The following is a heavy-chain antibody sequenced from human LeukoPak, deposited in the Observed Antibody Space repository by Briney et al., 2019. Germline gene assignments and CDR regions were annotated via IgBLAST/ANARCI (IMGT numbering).Heavy chain of an antibody. CDR3: AVSVDGRPPHNWYSHR. CDR1: GGTLSNHA. Sequence: SSVKVSCKASGGTLSNHAVSWVRQAPGQGLEWMGRIIPVSGTTNYAQKFQGRVTITTDESTSTVYMDLSSLRSEDTAVYFFAVSVDGRPPHNWYSHRWGRGRLVAVSS. CDR2: IIPVSGTT. J-gene: IGHJ2*01. D-gene: IGHD1-26*01. V-gene: IGHV1-69*05.